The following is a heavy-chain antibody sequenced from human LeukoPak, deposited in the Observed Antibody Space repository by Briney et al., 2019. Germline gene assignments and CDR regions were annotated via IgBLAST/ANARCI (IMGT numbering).Heavy chain of an antibody. V-gene: IGHV1-18*01. CDR2: ISAYNGNT. CDR1: GYTFTSYG. D-gene: IGHD4-17*01. J-gene: IGHJ6*02. Sequence: ASVKVSCKASGYTFTSYGISWVRQAPGQGLEWMAWISAYNGNTDYAQNLRGRVTMTTDTSTSTAYMELRSLRSDDTAVYYCARHRLDYGDPVGYYYYGMDVWGQGTTVTVSS. CDR3: ARHRLDYGDPVGYYYYGMDV.